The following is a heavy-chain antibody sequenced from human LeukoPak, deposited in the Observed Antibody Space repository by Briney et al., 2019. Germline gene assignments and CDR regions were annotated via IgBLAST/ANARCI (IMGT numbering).Heavy chain of an antibody. CDR3: ARWNYYDSSGYYLSHFDY. D-gene: IGHD3-22*01. CDR2: IYYSGST. V-gene: IGHV4-39*01. CDR1: GGSISSSSYY. Sequence: TSETLSLTCTVSGGSISSSSYYWGWIRQPPGKGLEWIGSIYYSGSTYYNPSLKSRVTISVDTSKNQFSLKLGSVTAADTAVYYCARWNYYDSSGYYLSHFDYWGQGTLVTVSS. J-gene: IGHJ4*02.